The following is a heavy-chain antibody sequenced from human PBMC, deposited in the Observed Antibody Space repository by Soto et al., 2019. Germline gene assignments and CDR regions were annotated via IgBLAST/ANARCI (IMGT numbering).Heavy chain of an antibody. Sequence: GESLKISCKGSGYSFTSYWIGWVRQMPGKGLEWMGIIYPGDSDTRYSPSFQGQVTISADKSISTAYLQWSSLKASDTAMYYCARHRRGCSGGSCYPRGNYFDYWGQGTLVTVSS. CDR2: IYPGDSDT. CDR1: GYSFTSYW. J-gene: IGHJ4*02. V-gene: IGHV5-51*01. D-gene: IGHD2-15*01. CDR3: ARHRRGCSGGSCYPRGNYFDY.